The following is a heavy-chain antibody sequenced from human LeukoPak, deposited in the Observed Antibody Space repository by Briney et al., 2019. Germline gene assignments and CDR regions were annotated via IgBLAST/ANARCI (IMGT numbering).Heavy chain of an antibody. CDR3: ARAPHYDFWSGSYYFDY. D-gene: IGHD3-3*01. CDR1: GGSISSYY. V-gene: IGHV4-59*01. CDR2: IYYSGST. Sequence: PSETLSLTCTVSGGSISSYYWSWIRQPPGKGLEWIGYIYYSGSTNYNPSLKSRVTISVDTSKNQFSLKLSSVTAADTAVYYCARAPHYDFWSGSYYFDYWGQGTLVTVSS. J-gene: IGHJ4*02.